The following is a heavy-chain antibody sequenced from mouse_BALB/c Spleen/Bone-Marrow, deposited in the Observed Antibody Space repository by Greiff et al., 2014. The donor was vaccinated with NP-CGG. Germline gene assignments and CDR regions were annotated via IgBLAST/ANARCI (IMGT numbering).Heavy chain of an antibody. CDR1: GFTFIAHT. Sequence: EVQRVESGGGLVEPGGSLKLSCAASGFTFIAHTMSWVRQTPEKRLEWVAYINNGGGSTYYPDTVKGRFTISRDNAKNTLYLQMCSLKSEDTAMYYCARHGEERPVLAMDYWGQGTSVTVSS. D-gene: IGHD2-14*01. CDR3: ARHGEERPVLAMDY. V-gene: IGHV5-12-2*01. J-gene: IGHJ4*01. CDR2: INNGGGST.